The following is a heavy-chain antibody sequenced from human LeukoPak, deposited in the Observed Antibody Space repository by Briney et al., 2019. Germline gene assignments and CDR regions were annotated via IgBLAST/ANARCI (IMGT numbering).Heavy chain of an antibody. Sequence: GGSLRLSCTASGFTFSDYWMSWVRQTPGKGLEWVASIEQDGSEKFYVDSVKGRFTISRDNAKNSLSLQMNSLRADDTAVYYCARPSVLGPNTDYWGQGTLLTVSS. J-gene: IGHJ4*02. CDR2: IEQDGSEK. V-gene: IGHV3-7*01. CDR1: GFTFSDYW. D-gene: IGHD4/OR15-4a*01. CDR3: ARPSVLGPNTDY.